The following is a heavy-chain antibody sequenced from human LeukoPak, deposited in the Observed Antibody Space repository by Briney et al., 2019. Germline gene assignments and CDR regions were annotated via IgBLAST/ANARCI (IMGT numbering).Heavy chain of an antibody. D-gene: IGHD4-17*01. Sequence: GGSLRLSRVASGFTLNIYRMSWVRPAPGKGVAWVANINQYGSEKYYVDSVKGRFTISRDNAKNSLYLQMNSLRAEDTAVYYCARDKSYGDAEDYWGQGTLVTVSS. CDR1: GFTLNIYR. CDR3: ARDKSYGDAEDY. V-gene: IGHV3-7*05. J-gene: IGHJ4*02. CDR2: INQYGSEK.